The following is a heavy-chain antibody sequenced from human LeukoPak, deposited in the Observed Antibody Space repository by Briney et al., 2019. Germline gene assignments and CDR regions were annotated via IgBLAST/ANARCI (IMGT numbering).Heavy chain of an antibody. CDR3: AREIYGDPVVEHNWFDP. CDR1: GFAFSSYE. Sequence: GGSLRLSCAASGFAFSSYEMNWVRQAPGKGLEWVSYISSSGSTIYYADSVKGRFTISRDNAKNSLYLQMNSLRAEDTAVYYCAREIYGDPVVEHNWFDPWGQGTLVTVSS. CDR2: ISSSGSTI. D-gene: IGHD4-17*01. J-gene: IGHJ5*02. V-gene: IGHV3-48*03.